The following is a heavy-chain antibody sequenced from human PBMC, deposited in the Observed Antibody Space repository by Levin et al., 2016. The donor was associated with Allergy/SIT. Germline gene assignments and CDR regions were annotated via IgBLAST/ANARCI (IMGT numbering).Heavy chain of an antibody. D-gene: IGHD3-10*01. J-gene: IGHJ4*02. Sequence: WIRQPPGKGLEWVSSISSSSSDIYYADSLKGRFTISRDNAKNSLYLQMNSLRAEDTAVYYCSSIFRGVDYWGQGTLVTVSS. CDR3: SSIFRGVDY. CDR2: ISSSSSDI. V-gene: IGHV3-21*01.